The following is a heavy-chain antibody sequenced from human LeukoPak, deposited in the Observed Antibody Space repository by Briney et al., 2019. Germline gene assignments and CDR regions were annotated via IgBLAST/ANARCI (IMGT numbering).Heavy chain of an antibody. CDR3: ARGDLRILSFDP. D-gene: IGHD2-15*01. V-gene: IGHV4-61*02. CDR1: SGSISSGSYY. CDR2: IYTSGST. J-gene: IGHJ5*02. Sequence: PSETLSLTCTVSSGSISSGSYYWSWIRQPAGKGLEWIGRIYTSGSTNYNPSLKSRVTISVDTSKNQFSLKLSSVTAADTAVYYCARGDLRILSFDPWGQGTLVTVSS.